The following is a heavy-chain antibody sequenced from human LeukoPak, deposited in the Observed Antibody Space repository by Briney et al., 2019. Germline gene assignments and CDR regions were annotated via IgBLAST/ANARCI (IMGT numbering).Heavy chain of an antibody. D-gene: IGHD2-8*01. V-gene: IGHV4-34*01. CDR1: VGSFSGYH. CDR3: ARGRGVLMAYAFDI. Sequence: SETLSLTRAVYVGSFSGYHWTWIRQPPGKGLEWIGEINHSGSTNCNPSLKSRVTISVDTSKNQFSLNLSSLTAADTAVYYCARGRGVLMAYAFDIWGQGRRVTVSS. CDR2: INHSGST. J-gene: IGHJ3*02.